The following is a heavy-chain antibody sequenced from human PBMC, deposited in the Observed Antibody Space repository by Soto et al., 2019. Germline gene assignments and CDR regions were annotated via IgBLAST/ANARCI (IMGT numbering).Heavy chain of an antibody. CDR2: INPSFFST. J-gene: IGHJ4*02. D-gene: IGHD6-13*01. V-gene: IGHV1-46*01. Sequence: ASGKVSCKASGYTFTSYYMHLVRQAPGQVLEWMGIINPSFFSTSYAQKFQGRFTIAMYGSTSTWCMEGSSLISDYTAVYYCASGPGYRAHPQDYWGQGTLVTVST. CDR3: ASGPGYRAHPQDY. CDR1: GYTFTSYY.